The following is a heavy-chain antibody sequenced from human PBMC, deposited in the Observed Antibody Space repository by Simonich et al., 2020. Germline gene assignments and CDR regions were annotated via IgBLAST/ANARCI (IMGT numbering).Heavy chain of an antibody. D-gene: IGHD1-26*01. CDR2: IYYSGST. CDR3: ARSLGYYYYYYGMDV. V-gene: IGHV4-59*08. J-gene: IGHJ6*02. CDR1: GGSISRYY. Sequence: QVQLQESGPGLVKPSETLSLTCTVSGGSISRYYWSWIRQPPGKGLEWIGYIYYSGSTNYNPSLKSRVTISVDTSKSQFSLKLSSVTAADTAVYYCARSLGYYYYYYGMDVWGQGTTVTVSS.